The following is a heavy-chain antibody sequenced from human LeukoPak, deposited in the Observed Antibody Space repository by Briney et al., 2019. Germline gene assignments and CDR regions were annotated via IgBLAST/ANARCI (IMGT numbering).Heavy chain of an antibody. CDR3: ARDFEAPSNC. V-gene: IGHV3-74*01. J-gene: IGHJ4*02. CDR2: INPDGSRT. CDR1: GFTLSSYW. D-gene: IGHD3-9*01. Sequence: GSLSLSCAASGFTLSSYWIHWVRQAPGEGLVWVSRINPDGSRTDYADSVKGRFTISRDNTKNTVDLQMNSLRAEDTAVYYCARDFEAPSNCWGQGTLVTVSS.